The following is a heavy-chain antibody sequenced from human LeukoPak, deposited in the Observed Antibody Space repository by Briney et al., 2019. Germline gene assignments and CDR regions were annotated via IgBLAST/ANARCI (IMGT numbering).Heavy chain of an antibody. CDR2: INHSGST. Sequence: GSLRLSCAASGFTFSSYEMNWVRQAPGKGLEWIGEINHSGSTNYNPSLKSRVTISVDTSKNQFSLKLSSVTAADTAVYYCARGLFRVIRVFDYWGQGTLVTVSS. CDR3: ARGLFRVIRVFDY. CDR1: GFTFSSYE. V-gene: IGHV4-34*01. D-gene: IGHD3-10*01. J-gene: IGHJ4*02.